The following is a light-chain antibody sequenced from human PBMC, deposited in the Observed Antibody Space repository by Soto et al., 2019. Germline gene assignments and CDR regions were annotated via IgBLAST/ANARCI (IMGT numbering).Light chain of an antibody. Sequence: QSVLRHPPSVSGAPGHRVSISCTGSTSNIGAPYDVHWYQHLPGTAPKLLIYGDNNRPSGVPDRFSGSKSGTSASLAITRLQAEDEADYYCQSYDISLHNYVFGPGTKVTVL. CDR1: TSNIGAPYD. CDR2: GDN. J-gene: IGLJ1*01. V-gene: IGLV1-40*01. CDR3: QSYDISLHNYV.